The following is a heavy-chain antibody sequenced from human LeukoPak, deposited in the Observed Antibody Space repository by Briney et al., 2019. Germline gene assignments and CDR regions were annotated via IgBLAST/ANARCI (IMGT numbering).Heavy chain of an antibody. CDR1: GFTFSSYG. Sequence: GGSLRLSCAASGFTFSSYGMHWVRQAPGKGLEWVAVIWYDGSNKYYADSVKGRFTISRDNSKNTLYLQMNSLRAEDTAVYYCARSKYYYDSSGYHFDYWGQGTLVTVSS. CDR2: IWYDGSNK. D-gene: IGHD3-22*01. V-gene: IGHV3-33*01. J-gene: IGHJ4*02. CDR3: ARSKYYYDSSGYHFDY.